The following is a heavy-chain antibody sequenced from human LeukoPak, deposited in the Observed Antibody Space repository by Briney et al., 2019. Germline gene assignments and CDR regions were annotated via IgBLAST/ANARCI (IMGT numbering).Heavy chain of an antibody. CDR3: AKPPGSSDFDY. CDR1: GFTFSSYW. D-gene: IGHD6-6*01. J-gene: IGHJ4*02. CDR2: IKQDGSEK. V-gene: IGHV3-7*03. Sequence: GGSLRLSCAASGFTFSSYWMSWVRQPPGKGLEWVANIKQDGSEKYYVDSVKGRFTISRDNAKNSLYLQMNSLRAEDTAVYYCAKPPGSSDFDYWGQGTLVTVSS.